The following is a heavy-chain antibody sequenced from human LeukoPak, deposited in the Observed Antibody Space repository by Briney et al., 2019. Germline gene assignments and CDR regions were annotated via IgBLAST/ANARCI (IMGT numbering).Heavy chain of an antibody. CDR1: GFTFSSYA. CDR2: ISGSGGST. Sequence: PGGSLRLSCAASGFTFSSYAMSWVRQAPGKGLEWVSAISGSGGSTYYADSVKGRFTISRDNAKNSLYLQMNSLRAEDTAVYYCARAGRAARLGPFVDYWGQGTLVTVSS. D-gene: IGHD6-6*01. V-gene: IGHV3-23*01. CDR3: ARAGRAARLGPFVDY. J-gene: IGHJ4*02.